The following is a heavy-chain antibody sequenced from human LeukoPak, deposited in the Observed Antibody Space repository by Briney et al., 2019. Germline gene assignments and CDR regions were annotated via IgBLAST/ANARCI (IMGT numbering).Heavy chain of an antibody. Sequence: GASVKVSCKASGYTFTSYYMHWVRQAPGQGLERMGIINPSGGSTSYAQKFQGRVTMARDTSTSTVYMELSSLRSEDTAVYYCARSGASVSIDYWGQGTLVTVSS. CDR2: INPSGGST. D-gene: IGHD1-26*01. J-gene: IGHJ4*02. CDR1: GYTFTSYY. V-gene: IGHV1-46*01. CDR3: ARSGASVSIDY.